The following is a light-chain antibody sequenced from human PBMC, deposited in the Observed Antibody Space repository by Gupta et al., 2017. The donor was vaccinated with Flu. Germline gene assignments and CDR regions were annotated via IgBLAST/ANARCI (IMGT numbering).Light chain of an antibody. J-gene: IGLJ3*02. Sequence: SYVLTPSPSVSAAPGQPAKITCGGNDIRSKMVHWYQQKAGRAPVLVVNDDSDRPSGVPERFSGSNSGNTATLTISRVEAGDEADYYCQVWDTSSEHRVFGGGTKLTVL. CDR3: QVWDTSSEHRV. V-gene: IGLV3-21*02. CDR2: DDS. CDR1: DIRSKM.